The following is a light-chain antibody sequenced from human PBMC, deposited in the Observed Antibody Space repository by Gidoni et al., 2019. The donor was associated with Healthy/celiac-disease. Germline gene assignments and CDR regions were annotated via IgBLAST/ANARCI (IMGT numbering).Light chain of an antibody. CDR3: QQCDNLPIT. CDR2: DAS. V-gene: IGKV1-33*01. Sequence: DLQITQSPSSLSASVGDRVTITCQASQDISNYLNWYQQKPGKAPKLLIYDASNLETGVPSRFSGSGSGTDFTFTISSLQPEDIATYYCQQCDNLPITFGQGTQLEIK. CDR1: QDISNY. J-gene: IGKJ5*01.